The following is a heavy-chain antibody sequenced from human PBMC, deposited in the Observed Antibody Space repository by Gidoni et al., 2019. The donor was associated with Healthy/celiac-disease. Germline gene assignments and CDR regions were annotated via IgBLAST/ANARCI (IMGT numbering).Heavy chain of an antibody. CDR3: ARDPDAYYDSSGPGG. V-gene: IGHV3-7*01. D-gene: IGHD3-22*01. CDR2: IKQDGSEK. Sequence: EVQLVESGGGLVQPGGSLRLSCAASGFTFSSYWMSWVRQAPGKGLEWVANIKQDGSEKYYVDSVKGRFTISRDNAKNSLYLQMNSLRAEDTAVYYCARDPDAYYDSSGPGGWGQGTLVTVSS. CDR1: GFTFSSYW. J-gene: IGHJ4*02.